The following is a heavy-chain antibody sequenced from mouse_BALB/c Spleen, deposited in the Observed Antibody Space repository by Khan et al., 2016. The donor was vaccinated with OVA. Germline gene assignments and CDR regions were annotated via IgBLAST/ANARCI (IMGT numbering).Heavy chain of an antibody. D-gene: IGHD4-1*01. CDR1: GFSFSSYA. Sequence: EVQLVESGGGLVKPGGSLKLSCAASGFSFSSYAMSWVRQTPEKRLDWVATISSGGSYTYYPDSVKGRFTISRDNAKNTLYLQMSSLRSEDTAMYYCAGHKDWEGYFAVDYWGQGTSVTVSS. CDR2: ISSGGSYT. V-gene: IGHV5-9-3*01. J-gene: IGHJ4*01. CDR3: AGHKDWEGYFAVDY.